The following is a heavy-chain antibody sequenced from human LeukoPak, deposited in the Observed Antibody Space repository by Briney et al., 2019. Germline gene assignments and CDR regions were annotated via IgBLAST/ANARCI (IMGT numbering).Heavy chain of an antibody. CDR1: GFTFSNYW. D-gene: IGHD4/OR15-4a*01. CDR2: IKQDGSEK. Sequence: PGGSLRLSCAASGFTFSNYWMNWVRQAPGKGLEWVANIKQDGSEKYYVDSVKGRFTISRDNAKNSLFLQMNSLRAEDTAVYYCAREWANGFDYWGQGTLVTVSP. CDR3: AREWANGFDY. J-gene: IGHJ4*02. V-gene: IGHV3-7*05.